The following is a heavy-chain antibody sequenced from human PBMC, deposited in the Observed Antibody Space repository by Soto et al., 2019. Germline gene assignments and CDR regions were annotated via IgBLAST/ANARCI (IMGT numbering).Heavy chain of an antibody. CDR1: GGSISSGGYY. CDR2: IYYSGST. Sequence: SETLSLTCTVSGGSISSGGYYWSWIRQHPGKGLEWIGYIYYSGSTYYNPSLKSRVTISVDTSKNQFSLKLSSVTAADTAVYYCVNYCSSTSCYRAFDIWGQGTMVTVS. CDR3: VNYCSSTSCYRAFDI. D-gene: IGHD2-2*01. V-gene: IGHV4-31*03. J-gene: IGHJ3*02.